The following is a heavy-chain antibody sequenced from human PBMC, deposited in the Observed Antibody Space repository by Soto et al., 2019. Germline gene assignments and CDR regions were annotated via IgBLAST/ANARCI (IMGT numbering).Heavy chain of an antibody. Sequence: EVQLLESGGGLVQPGGSLRLSCAVSGFTFSSYAMSWVRQAPRKGLEWVSAISGSGGSTYYADSVKGRFTISRDTSKNTLYLQVHSLRAEDTAVYYCAKDQYYHSSGYPQAFDYWGQGTLVTVSS. J-gene: IGHJ4*02. CDR1: GFTFSSYA. CDR3: AKDQYYHSSGYPQAFDY. D-gene: IGHD3-22*01. V-gene: IGHV3-23*01. CDR2: ISGSGGST.